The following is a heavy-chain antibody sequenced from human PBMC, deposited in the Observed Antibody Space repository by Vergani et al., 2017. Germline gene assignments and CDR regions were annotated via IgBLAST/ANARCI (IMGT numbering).Heavy chain of an antibody. Sequence: QVQLVQSGAEVKKPGSSVKVSCKASGGTFSSYAISWVRQAPGQGLEWMGGIIPIFGTANYAQKFQGRVTITADESTSTAYMELSSLRSEDTAVYYCARELRLSRDQLWLIPYYYYGMDVWGQGTTVTVSS. CDR3: ARELRLSRDQLWLIPYYYYGMDV. J-gene: IGHJ6*02. CDR1: GGTFSSYA. V-gene: IGHV1-69*01. CDR2: IIPIFGTA. D-gene: IGHD5-18*01.